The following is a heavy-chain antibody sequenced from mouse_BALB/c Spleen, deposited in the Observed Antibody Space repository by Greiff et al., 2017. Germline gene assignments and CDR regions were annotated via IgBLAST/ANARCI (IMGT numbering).Heavy chain of an antibody. V-gene: IGHV10S3*01. CDR3: VRERAYYGNYFFAY. CDR1: GFTFNTNA. CDR2: IRSKSNNYAT. J-gene: IGHJ3*01. Sequence: EVQLVETGGGLVQPKGSLKLSCAASGFTFNTNAMNWVRQAPGKGLEWVARIRSKSNNYATYYADSVKDRFTISRDDSQSMLYLQMNNLKTEDTAMYYCVRERAYYGNYFFAYWGQGTLVTVSA. D-gene: IGHD2-10*01.